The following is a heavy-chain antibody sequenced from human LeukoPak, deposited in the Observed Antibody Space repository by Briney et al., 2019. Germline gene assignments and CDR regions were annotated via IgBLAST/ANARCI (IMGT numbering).Heavy chain of an antibody. CDR2: ISAYNGNT. Sequence: ASVKVSCKASGYTFTSYGISWVRQAPGQGLEWMGWISAYNGNTNYAQKFQGWVTMTRDTSISTAYMELSRLRSDDTAVYYCAREGTKIYYYYGMDVWGQGTTVTVSS. J-gene: IGHJ6*02. CDR3: AREGTKIYYYYGMDV. CDR1: GYTFTSYG. V-gene: IGHV1-18*01.